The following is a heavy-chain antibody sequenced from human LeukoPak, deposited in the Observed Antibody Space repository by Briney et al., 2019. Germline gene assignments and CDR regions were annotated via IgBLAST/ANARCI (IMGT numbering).Heavy chain of an antibody. D-gene: IGHD6-19*01. J-gene: IGHJ4*02. CDR1: GFTFSSYA. CDR3: AKATRSPLTVAGTQYDY. V-gene: IGHV3-23*01. Sequence: GGSLRLSCAASGFTFSSYAMSWVRQAPGKGLEWVSGMSGGGGNTYYADSVKGRFTISRDNSKNTLSLQMNTLRAEDTAVYYCAKATRSPLTVAGTQYDYWGQGTLVTVSS. CDR2: MSGGGGNT.